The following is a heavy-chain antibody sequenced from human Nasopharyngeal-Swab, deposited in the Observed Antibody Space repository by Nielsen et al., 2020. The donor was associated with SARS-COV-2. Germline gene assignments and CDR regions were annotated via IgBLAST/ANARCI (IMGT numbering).Heavy chain of an antibody. V-gene: IGHV3-30*18. CDR3: AKEPSSGSYPS. CDR1: GFTFSSYG. CDR2: ISYDGSNK. J-gene: IGHJ4*02. D-gene: IGHD1-26*01. Sequence: LSLTCAASGFTFSSYGMHWVRQAPGKGLEWVAVISYDGSNKYYADSVKGRFTISRDNSKNTLYLQMNSLRAEDTAVYYRAKEPSSGSYPSWGQGTLVTVSS.